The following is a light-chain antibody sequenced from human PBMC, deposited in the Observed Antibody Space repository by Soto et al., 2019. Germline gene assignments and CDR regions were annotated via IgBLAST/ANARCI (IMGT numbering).Light chain of an antibody. V-gene: IGKV1-5*01. CDR2: DAS. CDR1: QSISNW. Sequence: DIQMTQSPSTLSASIGDRVIITCRASQSISNWLAWYQQRPGEAPKLLIYDASTLQTGVPSRFSGSGSGTQFTLTISSLQPDDFGIYYCQQYNNYSPTWTFGQGTKVDIK. CDR3: QQYNNYSPTWT. J-gene: IGKJ1*01.